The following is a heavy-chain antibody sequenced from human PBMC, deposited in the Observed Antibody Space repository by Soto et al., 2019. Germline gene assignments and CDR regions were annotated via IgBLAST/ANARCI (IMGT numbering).Heavy chain of an antibody. J-gene: IGHJ4*02. CDR1: GYTFTTYR. V-gene: IGHV1-18*01. D-gene: IGHD1-1*01. Sequence: QVQLVQSGAEVKKPGASVKVSCKASGYTFTTYRITWVRQAPGQGLEWMGWISAYNGNTYYAQNLQGRVTMTTDTSTSTVYMELRSLRSDDTAVDYCARDDNRGYLDYWGQGTLVTVSS. CDR3: ARDDNRGYLDY. CDR2: ISAYNGNT.